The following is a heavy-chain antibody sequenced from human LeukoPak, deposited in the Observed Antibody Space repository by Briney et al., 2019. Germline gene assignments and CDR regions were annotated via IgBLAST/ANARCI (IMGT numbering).Heavy chain of an antibody. Sequence: GASVKVSCTASGYTFTTYGISWVRQAPGQGLEWMGWISAHNGDTKFAEKFQGRVILTTDTPTTTANMELRSLGSDDSAVYYCAREPRDGYNFAEAFDIWGQGTMVTVSS. CDR3: AREPRDGYNFAEAFDI. J-gene: IGHJ3*02. D-gene: IGHD5-24*01. V-gene: IGHV1-18*01. CDR1: GYTFTTYG. CDR2: ISAHNGDT.